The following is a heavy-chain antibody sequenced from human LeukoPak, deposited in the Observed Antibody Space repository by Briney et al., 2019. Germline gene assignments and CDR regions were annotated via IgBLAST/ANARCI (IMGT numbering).Heavy chain of an antibody. V-gene: IGHV4-34*01. D-gene: IGHD3-10*01. J-gene: IGHJ5*02. CDR2: INHSGSP. CDR1: GGSFNGYF. Sequence: SETLSLTCAVYGGSFNGYFWSWIRQPPGKGLEWIGEINHSGSPNYNPSLKSRVTISVDTSKNQVSLKLNSVTAANTAVYYCARGPDSGSYYAWFDPWGQGTLVTVSS. CDR3: ARGPDSGSYYAWFDP.